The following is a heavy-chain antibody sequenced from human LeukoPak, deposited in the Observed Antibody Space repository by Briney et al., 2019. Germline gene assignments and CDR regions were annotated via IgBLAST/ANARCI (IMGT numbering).Heavy chain of an antibody. V-gene: IGHV3-7*03. CDR3: VRDSYSGSDTAPDY. Sequence: GGSLRLSCVASRFTFSNYWVSWVRQAPGKGLEWVANIKQDGSEKYYVDSVKGRFTISRDNAKNSLYLQMNSLRAEDTAVYYCVRDSYSGSDTAPDYWGQGTLVTVSS. CDR2: IKQDGSEK. CDR1: RFTFSNYW. J-gene: IGHJ4*02. D-gene: IGHD5-12*01.